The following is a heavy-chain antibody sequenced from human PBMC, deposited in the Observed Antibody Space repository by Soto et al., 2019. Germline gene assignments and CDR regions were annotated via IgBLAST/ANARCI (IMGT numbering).Heavy chain of an antibody. CDR3: ARGGYGDYCFDY. CDR2: IYYGGST. Sequence: SETLSLTCTVSGGSISIGGYYWIWIRQHPGKGLEWIGYIYYGGSTYYNPSLKSRVTISVDTSKNQFSLKLSSVTAADTAVYYCARGGYGDYCFDYWGQGTLVTVSS. J-gene: IGHJ4*02. V-gene: IGHV4-31*03. D-gene: IGHD4-17*01. CDR1: GGSISIGGYY.